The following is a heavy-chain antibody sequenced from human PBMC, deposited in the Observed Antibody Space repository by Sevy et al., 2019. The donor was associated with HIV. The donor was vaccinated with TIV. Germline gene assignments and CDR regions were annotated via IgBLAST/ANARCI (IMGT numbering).Heavy chain of an antibody. CDR3: ASAREYYEDSSGYLDY. Sequence: ATVKVSCKVSEYSLTKLSMHWVRQAPRKGLERMGRFDPEDRETIFAQKFQGRVTMIEDTSTDTAYMQLSSLRSEDTAVYYCASAREYYEDSSGYLDYWGQGTLVTVSS. CDR1: EYSLTKLS. V-gene: IGHV1-24*01. D-gene: IGHD3-22*01. CDR2: FDPEDRET. J-gene: IGHJ4*02.